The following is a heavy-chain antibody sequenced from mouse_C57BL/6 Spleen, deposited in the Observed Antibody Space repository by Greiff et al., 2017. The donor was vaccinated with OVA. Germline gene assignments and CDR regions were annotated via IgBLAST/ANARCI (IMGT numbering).Heavy chain of an antibody. D-gene: IGHD3-3*01. CDR2: IRNKANGYTT. J-gene: IGHJ4*01. CDR3: ARYEGHGAMDY. CDR1: GFTFTDYY. V-gene: IGHV7-3*01. Sequence: DVHLVESGGGLVQPGGSLSLSCAASGFTFTDYYMSWVRQPPGKALEWLGFIRNKANGYTTEYSASVKGRFTISRDNSQSILYLPMNALRAEDSATYYCARYEGHGAMDYWGQGTSVTVSS.